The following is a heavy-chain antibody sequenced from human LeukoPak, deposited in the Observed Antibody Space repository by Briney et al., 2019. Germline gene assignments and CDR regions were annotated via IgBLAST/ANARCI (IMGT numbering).Heavy chain of an antibody. J-gene: IGHJ4*02. CDR1: GGSISSSSYY. CDR2: IYYSGST. Sequence: SETLSLTCTVSGGSISSSSYYWAWIRQPPGKRLEWIGSIYYSGSTYYNPSLKSRVTISADTSKNQFSLKLSSVTAADTAVYYCARGTFKKSEWKIVVVVAATLQSSVHYFDYWGQGTLVTVSS. CDR3: ARGTFKKSEWKIVVVVAATLQSSVHYFDY. D-gene: IGHD2-15*01. V-gene: IGHV4-39*07.